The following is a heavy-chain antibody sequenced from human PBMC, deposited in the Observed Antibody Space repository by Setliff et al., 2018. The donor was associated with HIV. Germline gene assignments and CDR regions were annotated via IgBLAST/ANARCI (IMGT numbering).Heavy chain of an antibody. V-gene: IGHV1-2*04. CDR3: ARDYYGSSGYPIAAYYFDY. CDR1: GYTFTGYY. Sequence: ASVKVSCKASGYTFTGYYMHWVRQAPGQGLEWMGWINPNSGGTNFAQKFQGWVTMARDTSISTAYMELSRLRSDDTAVYYCARDYYGSSGYPIAAYYFDYGGQGTRVTVSS. J-gene: IGHJ4*02. CDR2: INPNSGGT. D-gene: IGHD3-22*01.